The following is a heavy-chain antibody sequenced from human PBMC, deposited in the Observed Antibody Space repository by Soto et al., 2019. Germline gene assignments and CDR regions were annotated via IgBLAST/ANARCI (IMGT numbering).Heavy chain of an antibody. D-gene: IGHD6-6*01. V-gene: IGHV3-30*03. CDR1: GFTFSSYG. CDR3: AQGKYSSSSTFDC. J-gene: IGHJ4*02. CDR2: MSHDGSNK. Sequence: QVQLVESGGGVVQPGRSLRLSCTTSGFTFSSYGMHWVRQAPGKGLEWVAGMSHDGSNKYHADSVKGRLTISRDNSKKTLYLQMNSLRPEDTAVYYCAQGKYSSSSTFDCWGQGTLVTVSS.